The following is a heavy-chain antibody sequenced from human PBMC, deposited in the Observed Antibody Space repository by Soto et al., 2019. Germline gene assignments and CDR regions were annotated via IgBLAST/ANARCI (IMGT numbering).Heavy chain of an antibody. D-gene: IGHD2-15*01. J-gene: IGHJ4*02. CDR1: GFTFSSYA. CDR2: ISGSGGST. Sequence: GGSLRLSCAASGFTFSSYAMSWVRQAPGKGLEWVSAISGSGGSTYYADSVKGRFTISRGNSKNTLYLQMNSLRAEDTAVYDCARMDAEVGYCSGGSCYSVDYFDYWGQGTLVTVSS. V-gene: IGHV3-23*01. CDR3: ARMDAEVGYCSGGSCYSVDYFDY.